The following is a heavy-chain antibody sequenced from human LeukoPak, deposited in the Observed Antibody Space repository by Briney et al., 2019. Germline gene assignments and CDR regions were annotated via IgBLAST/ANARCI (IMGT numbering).Heavy chain of an antibody. J-gene: IGHJ4*02. D-gene: IGHD3-10*01. V-gene: IGHV1-18*04. CDR1: GYTLTGYY. CDR3: ARSPPPWPGVRGLMRSPYYFDY. CDR2: ISAYNGNT. Sequence: ASVKVSCKASGYTLTGYYMHWVRQAPGQGLEWMGWISAYNGNTNYAQKLQGRVTMTTDTSTSTAYMELRSLGSDDTAVYYCARSPPPWPGVRGLMRSPYYFDYWGQGTLVTVSS.